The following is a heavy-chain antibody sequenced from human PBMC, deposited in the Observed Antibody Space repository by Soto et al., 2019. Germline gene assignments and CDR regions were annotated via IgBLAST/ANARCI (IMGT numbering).Heavy chain of an antibody. D-gene: IGHD5-12*01. CDR3: IGTYSGSSMRFDY. J-gene: IGHJ4*02. CDR1: GFTFSNAW. V-gene: IGHV3-15*01. Sequence: GGSLRLSCAASGFTFSNAWMTWVRQAPGKGLEWVGRVKSKTDGGTIDYAAPVKDRFTISRDDSKNTLYLPMNSLKTEDTAVYYCIGTYSGSSMRFDYWGQGTLVTVSS. CDR2: VKSKTDGGTI.